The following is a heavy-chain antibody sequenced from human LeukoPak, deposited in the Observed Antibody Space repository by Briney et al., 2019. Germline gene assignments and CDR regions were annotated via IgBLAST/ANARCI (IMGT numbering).Heavy chain of an antibody. CDR1: GGSISSSSYS. V-gene: IGHV4-39*01. CDR3: ATGQYYSGSSYNTFDY. CDR2: IYYSGRT. J-gene: IGHJ4*02. Sequence: SETLSLTCTVSGGSISSSSYSWGWIRQPPGKGLEWIGSIYYSGRTYYNPSLKSRVTISVDTSKNQFSLKLSSVTAADTAVYYCATGQYYSGSSYNTFDYWGQGTLVTVSS. D-gene: IGHD3-10*01.